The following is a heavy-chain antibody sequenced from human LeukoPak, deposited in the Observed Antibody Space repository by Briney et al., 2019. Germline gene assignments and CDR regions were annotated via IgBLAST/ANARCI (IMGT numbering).Heavy chain of an antibody. D-gene: IGHD2/OR15-2a*01. J-gene: IGHJ4*02. CDR1: GDSIGTYY. CDR3: ARSFVADLIFDY. Sequence: SETLSLTCSVSGDSIGTYYWSWIRQPPGKGLEWIGRIYYSGSTVYNPSLQSRVTMTADPSKNQFSLNLKSVTATDTAVYYCARSFVADLIFDYWGQGTLVTVSS. CDR2: IYYSGST. V-gene: IGHV4-59*08.